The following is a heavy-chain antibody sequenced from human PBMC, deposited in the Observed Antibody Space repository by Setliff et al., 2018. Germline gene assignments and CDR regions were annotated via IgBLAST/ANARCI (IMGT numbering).Heavy chain of an antibody. CDR1: GFTFPTYW. CDR3: AKRGHYSSSDGLSFDF. Sequence: GGSLRLSCAASGFTFPTYWMSWVRQAPGKGLEWVSSVYNGNDETKYADSVKGRFTISRDRSKNTVYLQMNRLRAEDTAVYYCAKRGHYSSSDGLSFDFWGQGTQVTVSS. J-gene: IGHJ4*02. V-gene: IGHV3-23*01. D-gene: IGHD6-6*01. CDR2: VYNGNDET.